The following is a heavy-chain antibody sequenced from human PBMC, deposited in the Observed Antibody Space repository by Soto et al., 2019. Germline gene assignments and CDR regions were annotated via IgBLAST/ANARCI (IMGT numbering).Heavy chain of an antibody. CDR3: ARDPRLYGDYAAGYFDL. V-gene: IGHV3-33*01. CDR2: IWYDGSNK. CDR1: GFTFSSYG. D-gene: IGHD4-17*01. J-gene: IGHJ2*01. Sequence: QVQLVESGGGVVQPGRSLRLSCAASGFTFSSYGMHWVRQAPGKGLEWVAVIWYDGSNKYYADSVKGRFTISRDNSKNTLYLKMNSLRAEDTAVYYCARDPRLYGDYAAGYFDLWGRGTLVTVSS.